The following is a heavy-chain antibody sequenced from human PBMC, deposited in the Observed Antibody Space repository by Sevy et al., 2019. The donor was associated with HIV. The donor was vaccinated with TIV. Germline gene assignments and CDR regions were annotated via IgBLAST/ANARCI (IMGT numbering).Heavy chain of an antibody. CDR2: ISSSGSTI. Sequence: ALRLSCAASGFTFSDYYMSWVRQAPGKGLEWVSYISSSGSTIYYVDSVKGRFTISRDNAKNSLYLQMNSLRAEDTAVYYCARDPTYYDFWSGYYTGWFDPWGQGTLVTVSS. V-gene: IGHV3-11*01. J-gene: IGHJ5*02. CDR1: GFTFSDYY. D-gene: IGHD3-3*01. CDR3: ARDPTYYDFWSGYYTGWFDP.